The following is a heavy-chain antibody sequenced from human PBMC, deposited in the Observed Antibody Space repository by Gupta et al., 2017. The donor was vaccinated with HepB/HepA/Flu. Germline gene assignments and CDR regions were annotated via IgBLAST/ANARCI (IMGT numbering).Heavy chain of an antibody. V-gene: IGHV3-48*02. J-gene: IGHJ6*03. CDR2: ISSSSSTI. CDR3: ARDTPGVVVVPAAIDYYYYYMDV. D-gene: IGHD2-2*02. Sequence: EVQLVESGGGLVQPGGSLRLSCAASGFTFSSYSMNWVRQAPGKGLEWVSYISSSSSTIYYADSVKGRFTISRDNAKNSLYLQMNSLRDEDTAVYYCARDTPGVVVVPAAIDYYYYYMDVWGKGTTVTVSS. CDR1: GFTFSSYS.